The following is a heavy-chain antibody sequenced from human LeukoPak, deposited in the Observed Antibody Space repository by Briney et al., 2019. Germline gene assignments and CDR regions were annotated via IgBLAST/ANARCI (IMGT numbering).Heavy chain of an antibody. CDR1: GYTFTSYA. V-gene: IGHV1-3*01. Sequence: ASVKVSCKASGYTFTSYAMHWVRQAPGQRLEWMGWINAGNSNTKYSQKFQGRVTITRDTSASTAYMELSSLRSEDTAVYYCAGGDYVRYYYGMDVWGQGTTVTVSS. D-gene: IGHD4-17*01. CDR2: INAGNSNT. CDR3: AGGDYVRYYYGMDV. J-gene: IGHJ6*02.